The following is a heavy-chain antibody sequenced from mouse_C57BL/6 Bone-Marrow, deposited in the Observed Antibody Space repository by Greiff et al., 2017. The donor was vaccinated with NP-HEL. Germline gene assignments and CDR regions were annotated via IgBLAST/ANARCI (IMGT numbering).Heavy chain of an antibody. J-gene: IGHJ2*01. V-gene: IGHV1-72*01. CDR1: GYTFTNYW. CDR3: ARYYYESGYFDY. Sequence: VQLQQPGAELVKPGASVKLSCKASGYTFTNYWMHWVKQRPGRGLEWIGRIDPSSGGTKYNEKFKSKATLTVDKPSSPAYMQLSSLTSEDSAFYYYARYYYESGYFDYWGQGTTLTVSS. D-gene: IGHD1-1*01. CDR2: IDPSSGGT.